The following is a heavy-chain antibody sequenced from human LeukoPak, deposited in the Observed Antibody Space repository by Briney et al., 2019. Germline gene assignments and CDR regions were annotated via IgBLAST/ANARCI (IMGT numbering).Heavy chain of an antibody. CDR2: IKSKVDGGTT. D-gene: IGHD5-12*01. V-gene: IGHV3-15*01. CDR3: TTEEVGYVHGTDYYGMDV. Sequence: GGSLRLSCAASGFTFSNAWMNWVRQAPGKGLDWVGRIKSKVDGGTTDYAAPVKGRFTISRDDSKNTLYLQMNSLKTEDTAVYYCTTEEVGYVHGTDYYGMDVWGQGTTVTVSS. CDR1: GFTFSNAW. J-gene: IGHJ6*02.